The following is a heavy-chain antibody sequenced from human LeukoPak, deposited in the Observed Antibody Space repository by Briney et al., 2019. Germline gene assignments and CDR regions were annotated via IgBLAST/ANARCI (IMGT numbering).Heavy chain of an antibody. Sequence: GGSLRLSCAASRFTFSTYAMSWVRQAPGKGLEWVSTISGSGGSTYYADSVKGRFTISRDNSKNTLYLQMNSLRAEDTAVYYCAREQVVFSGSTVTAPQGGWFDPWGQGTLVTVSS. CDR2: ISGSGGST. J-gene: IGHJ5*02. V-gene: IGHV3-23*01. CDR1: RFTFSTYA. D-gene: IGHD2-2*01. CDR3: AREQVVFSGSTVTAPQGGWFDP.